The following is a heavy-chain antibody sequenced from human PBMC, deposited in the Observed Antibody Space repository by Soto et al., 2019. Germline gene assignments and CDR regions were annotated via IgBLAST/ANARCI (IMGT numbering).Heavy chain of an antibody. J-gene: IGHJ6*02. Sequence: QVQLVQSGDEVKKPGASVKVSYKASGYIFVNYGIAWVRQAPGQGLEWMGWISPYTGNTHSATKIHGRLTMTTDTSTRTAYMDLGSLTSDDTAVYYCVMVDNYVTPTPQDVWGQGTTVTFSS. V-gene: IGHV1-18*01. D-gene: IGHD3-16*01. CDR1: GYIFVNYG. CDR3: VMVDNYVTPTPQDV. CDR2: ISPYTGNT.